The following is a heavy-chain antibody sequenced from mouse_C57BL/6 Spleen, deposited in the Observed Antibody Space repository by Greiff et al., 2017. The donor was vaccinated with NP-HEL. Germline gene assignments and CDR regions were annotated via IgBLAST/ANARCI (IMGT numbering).Heavy chain of an antibody. V-gene: IGHV2-9-1*01. CDR2: IWTGGGT. Sequence: QVQLQQSGPGLVAPSQSLSITCTVSGFSLTSYAISWVRQPPGKGLEWLGVIWTGGGTNYNSALKSRLSISKDNSKSQVFLKMNSLQTDDTARYYCARNSDYGSSDWYFDVWGTGTTVTVSS. CDR3: ARNSDYGSSDWYFDV. CDR1: GFSLTSYA. D-gene: IGHD1-1*01. J-gene: IGHJ1*03.